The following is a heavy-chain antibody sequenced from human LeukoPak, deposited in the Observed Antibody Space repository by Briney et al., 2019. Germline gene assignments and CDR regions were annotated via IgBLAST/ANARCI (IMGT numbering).Heavy chain of an antibody. CDR1: GYTFTNYD. J-gene: IGHJ5*02. D-gene: IGHD2-2*01. V-gene: IGHV1-8*01. CDR3: ARPHCSSTDCHPPEWFDP. CDR2: MNPNSGNT. Sequence: ASVKVSCKTSGYTFTNYDINWVRQATGQGLEWMGWMNPNSGNTGYAQKFQGRVTMTRNTSISTAYMELSSLRPEDTAVYYCARPHCSSTDCHPPEWFDPWGQGTLVTVSS.